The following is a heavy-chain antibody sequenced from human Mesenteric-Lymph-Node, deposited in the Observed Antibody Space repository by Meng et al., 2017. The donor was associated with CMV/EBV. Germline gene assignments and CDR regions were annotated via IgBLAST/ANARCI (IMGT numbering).Heavy chain of an antibody. D-gene: IGHD3-16*01. V-gene: IGHV3-11*01. CDR1: GFIFSDYS. CDR2: ISPTGDTI. J-gene: IGHJ4*02. Sequence: LRLSCAASGFIFSDYSMTWIRQSPGKGLEWVSYISPTGDTIYYADSVKGRFTVSRDNAKNSLYLQIRSLRAEDTAVYYCARASWGWNWGQGTLVTVSS. CDR3: ARASWGWN.